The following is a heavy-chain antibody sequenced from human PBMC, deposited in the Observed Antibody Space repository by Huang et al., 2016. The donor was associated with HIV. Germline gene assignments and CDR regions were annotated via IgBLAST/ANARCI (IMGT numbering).Heavy chain of an antibody. Sequence: EVQLVESGGGLVQPGGSLRLSCAASDFAFSSYWMMWLRQGPGKGLEWVDSIREDSGQKDYLDSVKGRFIISRDNPKKSLYLQMNNLRAEDAAVYYCARDPFIKAFDIWGQGTLVTVSS. CDR3: ARDPFIKAFDI. CDR2: IREDSGQK. CDR1: DFAFSSYW. V-gene: IGHV3-7*01. J-gene: IGHJ3*02.